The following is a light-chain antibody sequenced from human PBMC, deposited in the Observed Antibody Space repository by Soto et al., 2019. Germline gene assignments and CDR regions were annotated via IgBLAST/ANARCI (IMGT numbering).Light chain of an antibody. Sequence: QSVLTQPPSASGTPGQRVTISCSGGSSNIGTNTVNWYQQLPGTSPKLLIYSTSQRPSGVPDRFSGSKSGTSASLAISGLQSEDEADYYCGAWDDSLSGPAFGGGTKVTVL. CDR3: GAWDDSLSGPA. CDR2: STS. V-gene: IGLV1-44*01. CDR1: SSNIGTNT. J-gene: IGLJ2*01.